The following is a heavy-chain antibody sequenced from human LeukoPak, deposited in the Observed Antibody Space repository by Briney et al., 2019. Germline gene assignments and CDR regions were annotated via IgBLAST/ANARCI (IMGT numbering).Heavy chain of an antibody. CDR2: IDPSDSYT. CDR1: GYSFTSYW. D-gene: IGHD1-7*01. CDR3: ARPQNYAGNWFDP. Sequence: KDGESLKISCKNSGYSFTSYWISWVRQMPGKGLEWMGRIDPSDSYTNYSPSFQGHVTISADKSISTAYLQWSSLKASDTAMYYCARPQNYAGNWFDPWGQGTLVTVSS. V-gene: IGHV5-10-1*01. J-gene: IGHJ5*02.